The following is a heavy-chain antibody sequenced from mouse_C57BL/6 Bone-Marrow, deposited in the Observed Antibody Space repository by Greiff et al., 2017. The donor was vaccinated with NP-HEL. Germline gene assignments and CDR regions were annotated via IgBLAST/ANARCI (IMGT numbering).Heavy chain of an antibody. Sequence: EVQLVESGGGLVQPGGSLKLSCAASGFTFSDYYMYWVRQTPEKRLEWVAYISNGGGSTYYPDTVKGRFTISRDNAKNTLYLQMSRLKSEDTAMYYCARRGGWPFAYWGQGTLVTVSA. CDR1: GFTFSDYY. CDR2: ISNGGGST. V-gene: IGHV5-12*01. CDR3: ARRGGWPFAY. D-gene: IGHD2-3*01. J-gene: IGHJ3*01.